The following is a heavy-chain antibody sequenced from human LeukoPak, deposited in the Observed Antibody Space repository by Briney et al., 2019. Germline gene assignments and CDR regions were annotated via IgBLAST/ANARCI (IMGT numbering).Heavy chain of an antibody. D-gene: IGHD1-7*01. CDR2: ISGSDAST. Sequence: GSSLRLSCAASGFTFRIYAMSWVRQAPGKGLEWVSGISGSDASTFYADSVMGRFTISRDNSMNTLYLQMNNVRAEDAAVYFCARRGREWNSYFDPMDVSGQGATVTVSS. CDR3: ARRGREWNSYFDPMDV. V-gene: IGHV3-23*01. CDR1: GFTFRIYA. J-gene: IGHJ6*02.